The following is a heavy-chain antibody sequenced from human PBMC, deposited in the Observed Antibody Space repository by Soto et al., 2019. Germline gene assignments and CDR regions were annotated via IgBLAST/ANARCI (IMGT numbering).Heavy chain of an antibody. D-gene: IGHD5-18*01. Sequence: GGSLRLSCAASGFTFSGYAMSWVRQAPGKGLEWVSAISGSGVSTYYADTVKGRFTVSRNNSKNTLILQLSSWRVDDTFVYYCAREGVSGYNGPFVYWGKGTLVTVSS. J-gene: IGHJ4*02. CDR3: AREGVSGYNGPFVY. CDR2: ISGSGVST. V-gene: IGHV3-23*01. CDR1: GFTFSGYA.